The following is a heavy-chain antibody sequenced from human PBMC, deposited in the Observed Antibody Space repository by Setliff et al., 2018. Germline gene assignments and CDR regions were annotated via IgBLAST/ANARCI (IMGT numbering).Heavy chain of an antibody. CDR2: IDSDSRSI. J-gene: IGHJ5*02. CDR1: GFIFSNYW. Sequence: QPGGSLRLSCEASGFIFSNYWMHWVRQVPGEGPVWVSRIDSDSRSISYADSVKGRFSISRDNRKNTVYLQMNSVRADDTALYYCARDPSPGGQLLPDLWGQGTLVTVSS. CDR3: ARDPSPGGQLLPDL. V-gene: IGHV3-74*01. D-gene: IGHD3-10*01.